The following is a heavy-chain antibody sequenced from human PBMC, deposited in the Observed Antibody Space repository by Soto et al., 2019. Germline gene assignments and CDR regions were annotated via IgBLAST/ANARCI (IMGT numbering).Heavy chain of an antibody. CDR2: IWYDGSNK. Sequence: GGSLRLSCAASGFTFSSYGMHWVRQAPGKGLEWVAVIWYDGSNKYYADSVKGRFTISRDDSKNTLYLQMNSLRAEDTAVYYCARGVTFRDYYYGMDVWGQGTTVTVSS. CDR3: ARGVTFRDYYYGMDV. D-gene: IGHD3-16*01. V-gene: IGHV3-33*01. CDR1: GFTFSSYG. J-gene: IGHJ6*02.